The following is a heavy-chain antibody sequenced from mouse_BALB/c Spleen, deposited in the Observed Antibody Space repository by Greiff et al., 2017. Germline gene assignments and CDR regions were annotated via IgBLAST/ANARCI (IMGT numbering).Heavy chain of an antibody. J-gene: IGHJ3*01. V-gene: IGHV2-9*02. Sequence: VNVVESGPGLVAPSQSLSITCTVSGFSLTSYGVHWVRQPPGKGLEWLGVIWAGGSTNYNSALMSRLSISKDNSKSQVFLKMNSLQTDDTAMYYCARDGYGTYPWFAYWGQGTLVTVSA. D-gene: IGHD2-1*01. CDR2: IWAGGST. CDR3: ARDGYGTYPWFAY. CDR1: GFSLTSYG.